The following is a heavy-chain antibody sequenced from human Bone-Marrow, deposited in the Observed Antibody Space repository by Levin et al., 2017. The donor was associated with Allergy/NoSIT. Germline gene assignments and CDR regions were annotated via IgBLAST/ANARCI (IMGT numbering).Heavy chain of an antibody. CDR2: VTTTGGT. Sequence: GESLKISCVASGVTFNTYVMNWIRQAPGKGLEWVSVVTTTGGTDYADSVKGRFTISRDNSKNTLYLQMNSLKPEDTALYYCAKEPGIAAAKRYLDYWGQGTLVTVSS. CDR1: GVTFNTYV. J-gene: IGHJ4*02. V-gene: IGHV3-23*01. CDR3: AKEPGIAAAKRYLDY. D-gene: IGHD6-13*01.